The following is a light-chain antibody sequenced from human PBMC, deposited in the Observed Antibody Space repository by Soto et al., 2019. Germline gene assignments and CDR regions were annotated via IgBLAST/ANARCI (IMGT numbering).Light chain of an antibody. CDR1: QDVVSW. CDR3: QQAYSLPLT. V-gene: IGKV1-12*01. Sequence: DIQMTQSPSFVYASVGDRVTITCRASQDVVSWLAWYQQKPGKAPTLLIYAASSLRRGVPSRFSGSGSGTDFTLTISSLQPEDFATYYCQQAYSLPLTFGGGTKVEIK. CDR2: AAS. J-gene: IGKJ4*01.